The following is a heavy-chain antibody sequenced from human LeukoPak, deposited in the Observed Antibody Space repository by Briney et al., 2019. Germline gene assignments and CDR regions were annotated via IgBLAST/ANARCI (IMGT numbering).Heavy chain of an antibody. V-gene: IGHV4-38-2*01. D-gene: IGHD2-15*01. J-gene: IGHJ4*02. CDR1: GYSISSGYY. Sequence: PSETLSLTCAVSGYSISSGYYWGWIRQPPGKGLEWIGSLYHSGSTFYNPSLKSRVTMSVDTSKNQFSLKLSSVTAAGTAVYYCTRVYCSGDSCYHFDYWGQGTLVTVSS. CDR3: TRVYCSGDSCYHFDY. CDR2: LYHSGST.